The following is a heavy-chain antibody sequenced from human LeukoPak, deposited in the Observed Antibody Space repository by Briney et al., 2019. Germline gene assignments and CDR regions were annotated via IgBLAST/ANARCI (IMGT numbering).Heavy chain of an antibody. CDR2: ISSSSSTI. J-gene: IGHJ6*03. D-gene: IGHD4-17*01. V-gene: IGHV3-48*04. CDR1: GFTFSSYS. Sequence: GGSLRLSCAASGFTFSSYSMNWVRQAPGKGLEWVSYISSSSSTIYYADSVKSRFTISRDNAKNSLYLQMNSLRAEDTAVYYCARDAGLRHYMDVWGKGTTVTVSS. CDR3: ARDAGLRHYMDV.